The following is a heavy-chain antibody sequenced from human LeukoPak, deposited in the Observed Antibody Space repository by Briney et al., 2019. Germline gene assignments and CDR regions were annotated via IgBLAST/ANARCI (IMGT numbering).Heavy chain of an antibody. D-gene: IGHD3-3*01. J-gene: IGHJ6*02. V-gene: IGHV4-59*01. Sequence: SETLSLTCTASGGSISSYYWSWIRQPPGKGLEWIRYIYYSGSTNYNPSLKSRVTISVDTSKIQFSLKLSSVTAADTAVYYCARHTIFGVVNPFYGMDVWGQGTTVTVSS. CDR1: GGSISSYY. CDR3: ARHTIFGVVNPFYGMDV. CDR2: IYYSGST.